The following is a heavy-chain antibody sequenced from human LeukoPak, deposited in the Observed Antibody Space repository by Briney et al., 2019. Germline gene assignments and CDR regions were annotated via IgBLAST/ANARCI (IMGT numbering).Heavy chain of an antibody. CDR2: IYYSGST. CDR1: GGSISSYY. D-gene: IGHD2-15*01. J-gene: IGHJ4*02. V-gene: IGHV4-59*01. CDR3: ARLGYCSGGSCYGYFDY. Sequence: SETLSLTCTVSGGSISSYYWSWIRQPPGKGLEWIGYIYYSGSTNYNPSLKSRVTISVDTSKNQFSLKLSSVTAADTAVYYCARLGYCSGGSCYGYFDYWGQGTLVTVSS.